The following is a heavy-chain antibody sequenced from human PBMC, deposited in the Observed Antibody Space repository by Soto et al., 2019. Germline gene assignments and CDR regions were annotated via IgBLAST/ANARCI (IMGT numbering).Heavy chain of an antibody. J-gene: IGHJ6*02. D-gene: IGHD6-13*01. CDR2: IKQDGSEK. Sequence: GSLRLSCAASGFTFSSYWMSWVRQAPGKGLEWVANIKQDGSEKYYVDSVKGRFTISRDNAKNSLYLQMNSLRAEDTAVYYCARGIAAAGNWDYYYYGMDVWGQGTTVTVSS. V-gene: IGHV3-7*03. CDR3: ARGIAAAGNWDYYYYGMDV. CDR1: GFTFSSYW.